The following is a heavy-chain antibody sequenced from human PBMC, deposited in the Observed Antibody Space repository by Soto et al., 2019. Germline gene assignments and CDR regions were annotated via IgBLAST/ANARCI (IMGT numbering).Heavy chain of an antibody. CDR2: IYTSGST. V-gene: IGHV4-4*07. Sequence: PSETLSLTCTVSGGSISSYYWSWIRQPAGKGLEWIGRIYTSGSTNYNPSLKSRVTISRDNSKNTLYLQMNSLRAEDTAVYYCALRKTGSYFDYWGQGTLVTVSS. CDR1: GGSISSYY. CDR3: ALRKTGSYFDY. J-gene: IGHJ4*02. D-gene: IGHD1-26*01.